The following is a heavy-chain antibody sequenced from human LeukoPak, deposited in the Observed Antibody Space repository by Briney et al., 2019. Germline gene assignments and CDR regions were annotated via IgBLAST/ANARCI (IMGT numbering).Heavy chain of an antibody. V-gene: IGHV3-7*01. J-gene: IGHJ4*02. CDR1: GFTFRNYW. Sequence: GGSLRLSCAASGFTFRNYWMSWVRQAPGKGLEWVVNIKQDGSLKYYVDSLKGRFTISRDNAKTSVYLQMSSLRAEDTAVYFCARIGYSSSSFDYWGQGTLVTVSP. D-gene: IGHD6-6*01. CDR2: IKQDGSLK. CDR3: ARIGYSSSSFDY.